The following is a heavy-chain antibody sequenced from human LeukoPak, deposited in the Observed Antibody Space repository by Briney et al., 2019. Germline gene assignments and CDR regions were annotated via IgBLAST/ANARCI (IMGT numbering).Heavy chain of an antibody. Sequence: ASVKVSCKASGYTFTSYDINWVRQATGQGLEWMGWMNPNSGNTGYAQKFQGRVTMTRNTSISTAYMELSSLRSEDTAVYYCARGPFWYYYDSSGEDIDYWGQGTLVTVSS. CDR1: GYTFTSYD. V-gene: IGHV1-8*01. D-gene: IGHD3-22*01. CDR3: ARGPFWYYYDSSGEDIDY. CDR2: MNPNSGNT. J-gene: IGHJ4*02.